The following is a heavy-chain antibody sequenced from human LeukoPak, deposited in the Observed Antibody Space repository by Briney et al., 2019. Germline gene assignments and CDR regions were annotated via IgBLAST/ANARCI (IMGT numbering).Heavy chain of an antibody. CDR1: GFTFSTYW. CDR2: IKPDGSEK. Sequence: PGGSLRLSCAASGFTFSTYWMSWVRQAPGKGLEWVAKIKPDGSEKYYLDSVGGRFTISRDNAKDSVFLQMNSLSVEDTAVYYCVRDWYTTAVGSAFDYWGQGTLVTVSS. V-gene: IGHV3-7*01. CDR3: VRDWYTTAVGSAFDY. D-gene: IGHD6-13*01. J-gene: IGHJ4*02.